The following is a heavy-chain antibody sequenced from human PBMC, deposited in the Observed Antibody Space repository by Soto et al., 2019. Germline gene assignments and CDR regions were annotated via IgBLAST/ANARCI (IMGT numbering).Heavy chain of an antibody. D-gene: IGHD3-22*01. Sequence: GVPLRLSCAAPGFTISSYAMSWIRQAPGKGPEWVSAISGSGGSTYYADSVKGRFTISRDNSKNTLYLQMNSLRAEDTAVYYCAKVSYYYDSSGYYFDYWGQGTLVTVSS. CDR2: ISGSGGST. CDR3: AKVSYYYDSSGYYFDY. J-gene: IGHJ4*02. CDR1: GFTISSYA. V-gene: IGHV3-23*01.